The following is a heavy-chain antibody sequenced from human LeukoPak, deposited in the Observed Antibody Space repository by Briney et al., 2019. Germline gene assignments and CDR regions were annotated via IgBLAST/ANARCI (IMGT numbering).Heavy chain of an antibody. J-gene: IGHJ5*02. Sequence: SETLSLTCTVSGGSISSSSYYWGWIRQPPGKGLEWIGSIYYSGSTYYNPSLKSRVTISVDTSKNQFSLKLSSVTAADTAVYYCARVESRDGYNPNWFDPWGQGTLVTVSS. CDR3: ARVESRDGYNPNWFDP. D-gene: IGHD5-24*01. V-gene: IGHV4-39*07. CDR1: GGSISSSSYY. CDR2: IYYSGST.